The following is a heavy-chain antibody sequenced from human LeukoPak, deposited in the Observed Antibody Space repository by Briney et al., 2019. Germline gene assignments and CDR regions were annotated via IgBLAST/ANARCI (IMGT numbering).Heavy chain of an antibody. D-gene: IGHD4-23*01. CDR3: ARLYGGPSALDY. CDR1: GDSSISGSYY. CDR2: IHPSGST. Sequence: SETLSLTCTVSGDSSISGSYYWSWIRQPAGKGLEWIGRIHPSGSTNYNPSLKSRVTISVDTSKNQFSLRLSSVTAADTAVYYCARLYGGPSALDYWGQGTLVAVSS. J-gene: IGHJ4*02. V-gene: IGHV4-61*02.